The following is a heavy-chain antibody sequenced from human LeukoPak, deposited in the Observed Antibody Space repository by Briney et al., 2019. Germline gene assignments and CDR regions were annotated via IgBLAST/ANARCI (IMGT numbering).Heavy chain of an antibody. D-gene: IGHD1-26*01. J-gene: IGHJ6*03. CDR2: MKASDSST. CDR1: GYTFTNYY. Sequence: ASVKVSCKASGYTFTNYYMHRVRQAPGQGLEWMGTMKASDSSTRYAQKFQGRVTMTRDMSTSTVYMELSSLRSEDTAVYYCARDGIVSGSYGCYMDVWGKGTTVTVSS. V-gene: IGHV1-46*01. CDR3: ARDGIVSGSYGCYMDV.